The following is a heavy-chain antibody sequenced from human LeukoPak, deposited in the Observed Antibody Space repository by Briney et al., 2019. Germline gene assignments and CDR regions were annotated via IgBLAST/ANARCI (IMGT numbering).Heavy chain of an antibody. V-gene: IGHV4-59*08. CDR3: ARHHSSGWHLFDY. CDR1: GGSISAHY. CDR2: VYYSGST. Sequence: RSSETLSLTCTVSGGSISAHYWSWLRQPPGKGLEWIGYVYYSGSTNYNPSLKSRVTISIDTSKNQFSLKLSSVTAADTAVCYCARHHSSGWHLFDYWGQGTLVTVSS. D-gene: IGHD6-19*01. J-gene: IGHJ4*02.